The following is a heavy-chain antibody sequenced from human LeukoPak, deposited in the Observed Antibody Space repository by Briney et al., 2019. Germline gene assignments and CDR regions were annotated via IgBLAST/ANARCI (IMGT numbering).Heavy chain of an antibody. J-gene: IGHJ4*02. CDR3: ARDNGNKYYFDY. D-gene: IGHD2-8*01. V-gene: IGHV3-11*05. CDR1: GFTLSDYI. Sequence: GGSLRLSCVASGFTLSDYIMNWVRQAPGKELEWISYISSNSKYTKYADSVKGRFTISRDNAKKSLYLQMNSLRAEDTAVYYCARDNGNKYYFDYWGQGTLVTVSS. CDR2: ISSNSKYT.